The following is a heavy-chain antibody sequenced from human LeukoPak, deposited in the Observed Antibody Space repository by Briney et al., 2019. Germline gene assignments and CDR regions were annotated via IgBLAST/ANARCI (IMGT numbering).Heavy chain of an antibody. V-gene: IGHV3-11*06. CDR3: ARGARGVSWLTDDYYYYGMDV. CDR2: ISSNSPYT. J-gene: IGHJ6*02. D-gene: IGHD3-10*01. CDR1: GFTFSDYY. Sequence: PGGSLRLSCAASGFTFSDYYLSWIRQSPGKGLEWISYISSNSPYTTYADSVEGRFTVSRDNAKNSLYLQMNSLTAEDTAVYYCARGARGVSWLTDDYYYYGMDVWGQGTTVTVSS.